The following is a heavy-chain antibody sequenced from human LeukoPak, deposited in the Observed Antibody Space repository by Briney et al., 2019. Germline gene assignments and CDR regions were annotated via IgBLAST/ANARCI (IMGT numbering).Heavy chain of an antibody. Sequence: PGGSLRLSCAASGFTFNMYAMHWVRQAPGKGLEWVAFIRYDASGTYYADSVKGRLTISRDNSKNRLYLQMSSLRPEDTAVYYCASFDFLSVYYPRDHWGHEPLVTFSS. V-gene: IGHV3-30*02. D-gene: IGHD3-3*01. CDR2: IRYDASGT. CDR1: GFTFNMYA. J-gene: IGHJ4*01. CDR3: ASFDFLSVYYPRDH.